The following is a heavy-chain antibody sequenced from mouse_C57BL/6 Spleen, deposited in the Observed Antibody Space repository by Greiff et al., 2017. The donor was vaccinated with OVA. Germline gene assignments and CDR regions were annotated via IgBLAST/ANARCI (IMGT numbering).Heavy chain of an antibody. V-gene: IGHV1-66*01. D-gene: IGHD2-4*01. CDR2: IYPGSGNT. CDR1: GYSFTSYY. J-gene: IGHJ1*03. Sequence: VQLQQSGPELVKPGASVKISCKASGYSFTSYYIHWVKQRPGQGLEWIGWIYPGSGNTKYNEKFKGKATLTADTSSSTAYMQLSSLTSEDSAVYYCARDQAYDYHWWYFDVWGTGTTVTVSS. CDR3: ARDQAYDYHWWYFDV.